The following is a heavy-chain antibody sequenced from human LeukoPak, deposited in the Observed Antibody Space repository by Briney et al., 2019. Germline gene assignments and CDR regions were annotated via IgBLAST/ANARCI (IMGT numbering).Heavy chain of an antibody. CDR1: GYTSTSYG. D-gene: IGHD4-11*01. CDR3: ARVPVSGPGARFDY. Sequence: GASVKVSCKASGYTSTSYGISWVRQAPGQGLEWMGWISAYNVNTNDAQKLQGRVTMTTDTSTTTAYMELRSLRSDDTAVYYCARVPVSGPGARFDYWGQGTLVTVSS. CDR2: ISAYNVNT. V-gene: IGHV1-18*01. J-gene: IGHJ4*02.